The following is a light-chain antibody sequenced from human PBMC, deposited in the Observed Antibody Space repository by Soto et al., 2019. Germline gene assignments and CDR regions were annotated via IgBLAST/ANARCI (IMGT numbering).Light chain of an antibody. CDR3: ASWDDSLSGVL. Sequence: QSVLTQSPSASGTPGQRVTISCSGSSSNIGSNPVHWYQQLPGSAPKLLIHNNHQRPAGVPDRFSASKSGTSASLAIGGLQCEDEADYYCASWDDSLSGVLFGGGTQLTVL. J-gene: IGLJ2*01. CDR2: NNH. CDR1: SSNIGSNP. V-gene: IGLV1-44*01.